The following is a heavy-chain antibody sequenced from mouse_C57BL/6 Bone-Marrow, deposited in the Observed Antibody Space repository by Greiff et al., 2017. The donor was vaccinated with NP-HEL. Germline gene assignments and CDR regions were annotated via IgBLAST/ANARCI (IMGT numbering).Heavy chain of an antibody. D-gene: IGHD1-1*01. V-gene: IGHV1-64*01. CDR1: GYTFTSYW. CDR3: ARSLITTVVATEDY. Sequence: VQLQQPGAELVKPGASVKLSCKASGYTFTSYWMHWVKQRPGQGLEWIGMIHPNSGSTNYNEKFKSKATLTVDKSSSTAYMQLSSLTSEDSAVYYCARSLITTVVATEDYWGQGTTLTVSS. J-gene: IGHJ2*01. CDR2: IHPNSGST.